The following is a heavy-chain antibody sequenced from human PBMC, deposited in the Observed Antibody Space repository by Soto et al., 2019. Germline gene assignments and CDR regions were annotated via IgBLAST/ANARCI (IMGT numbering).Heavy chain of an antibody. Sequence: QVQLQQWGAGLLKPSETLSLTCAVYGGSFSGYYWSWIRQPPGKGLEWIGEINHSGSTNYNPSHKGRVTIAVDTSKNQFSLKLSSVTAADTAVYYCARFSYDYGDYDAFDIWGQGTMVTVSS. J-gene: IGHJ3*02. CDR1: GGSFSGYY. D-gene: IGHD4-17*01. CDR2: INHSGST. CDR3: ARFSYDYGDYDAFDI. V-gene: IGHV4-34*01.